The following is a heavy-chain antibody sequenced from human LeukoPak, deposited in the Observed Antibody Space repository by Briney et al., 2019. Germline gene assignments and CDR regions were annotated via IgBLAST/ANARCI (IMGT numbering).Heavy chain of an antibody. CDR1: GGTFSSYA. J-gene: IGHJ6*02. V-gene: IGHV1-69*13. CDR2: IIPIFGTA. Sequence: SVKVSCKASGGTFSSYAISWVRQAPGQGLEWMGGIIPIFGTANHAQKFQGRVTITADESTSTAYMELSSLRSEDTAVYYCARADYYYYGMDVWGQGTTVTVSS. CDR3: ARADYYYYGMDV.